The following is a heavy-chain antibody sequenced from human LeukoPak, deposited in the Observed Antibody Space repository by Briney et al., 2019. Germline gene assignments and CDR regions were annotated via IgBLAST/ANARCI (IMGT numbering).Heavy chain of an antibody. CDR1: GFTFSSYT. J-gene: IGHJ4*02. V-gene: IGHV3-21*04. D-gene: IGHD3-22*01. Sequence: GGSLRLSCAASGFTFSSYTMNWARQAPGKGLEWVSSITDSSSSRYYADSVKGRFTISRDNAKNSLYLQMNSLRAEDTAVYYCARDFDYYDDSGYQTYYFDYWGQGTLVTVSS. CDR2: ITDSSSSR. CDR3: ARDFDYYDDSGYQTYYFDY.